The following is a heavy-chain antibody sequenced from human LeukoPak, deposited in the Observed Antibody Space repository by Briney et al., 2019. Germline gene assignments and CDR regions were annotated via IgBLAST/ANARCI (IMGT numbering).Heavy chain of an antibody. CDR2: IRTDGTYT. CDR3: AITVDCRATTECYSYFHH. Sequence: PVGSLRLSCAASGFTFSSYWMHWVRQAPGKGLVWVSRIRTDGTYTEYVDSVKGRFTISRDNAKDTLYLQVNSLRAEDTAVYYCAITVDCRATTECYSYFHHWGQGTLVTVSS. CDR1: GFTFSSYW. D-gene: IGHD1-26*01. J-gene: IGHJ1*01. V-gene: IGHV3-74*03.